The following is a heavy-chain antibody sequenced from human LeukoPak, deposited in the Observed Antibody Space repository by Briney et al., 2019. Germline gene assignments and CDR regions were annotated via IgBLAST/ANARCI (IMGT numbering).Heavy chain of an antibody. CDR1: GFTFSSYA. CDR3: AKEYSSSWYYFDY. J-gene: IGHJ4*02. Sequence: GGSLRLSCAASGFTFSSYATSWVRQAPGKGLEWVSAISSSGGGTYYADSVKGRFTISRDNSKNKLYLQMNSLRAEDTAVYYCAKEYSSSWYYFDYWGQGTLVTVSS. V-gene: IGHV3-23*01. CDR2: ISSSGGGT. D-gene: IGHD6-13*01.